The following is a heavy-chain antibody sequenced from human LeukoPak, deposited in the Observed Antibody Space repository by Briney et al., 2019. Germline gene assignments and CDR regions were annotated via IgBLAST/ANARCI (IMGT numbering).Heavy chain of an antibody. V-gene: IGHV3-23*01. CDR1: GFTFSSYA. D-gene: IGHD6-6*01. Sequence: QTGGSLRLSCAASGFTFSSYAMSWVRQAPGKGLEWVSIINGAGDATYYADSVKGRFAISRDNSKNTLYLQINSLRVEDTAVYYCARAPGSLVSIAARPSYFDYWGQGTLVTVSS. CDR2: INGAGDAT. CDR3: ARAPGSLVSIAARPSYFDY. J-gene: IGHJ4*02.